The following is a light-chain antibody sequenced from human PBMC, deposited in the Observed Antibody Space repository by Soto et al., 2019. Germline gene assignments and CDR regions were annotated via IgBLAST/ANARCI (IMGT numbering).Light chain of an antibody. CDR2: TTN. V-gene: IGLV1-44*01. CDR1: SSNIGTSS. CDR3: AEWDDSLNGHA. Sequence: QSVLTQPHSASGTPGRRVTISCSGSSSNIGTSSVHWFQQLPGTAPKLLISTTNQRPSGVPERFSGSKSGTSASLAISGLQSEDEADYYCAEWDDSLNGHAFGTGTKVTVL. J-gene: IGLJ1*01.